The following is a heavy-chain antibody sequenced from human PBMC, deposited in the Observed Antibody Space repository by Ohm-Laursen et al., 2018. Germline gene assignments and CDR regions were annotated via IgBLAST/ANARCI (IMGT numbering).Heavy chain of an antibody. CDR1: GFTFSSYA. Sequence: SLRLSCAASGFTFSSYAMSWVRQAPGKGLEWVSTISGSGGSTYYADSVKGRFTISRDDTKNSLYLQMNSLRTEDTAVYYCARIGDLDDFWSGPGAFDIWGQGTMVTVSS. CDR2: ISGSGGST. V-gene: IGHV3-23*01. D-gene: IGHD3-3*01. CDR3: ARIGDLDDFWSGPGAFDI. J-gene: IGHJ3*02.